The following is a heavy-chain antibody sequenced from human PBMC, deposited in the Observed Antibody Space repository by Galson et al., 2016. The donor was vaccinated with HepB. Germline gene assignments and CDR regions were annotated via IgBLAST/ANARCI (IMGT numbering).Heavy chain of an antibody. CDR1: XXXFNSYA. Sequence: RLSXAASXXXFNSYAXNWVRXAPGKGLEXXXSISGSGDNXYHADSVKGRFTISRDNSKNTVYLQMSSLRGEDXAIYYCARGLRKDSAVRPGDYWGQGAPVT. CDR3: ARGLRKDSAVRPGDY. J-gene: IGHJ4*02. V-gene: IGHV3-21*04. D-gene: IGHD3-16*01. CDR2: ISGSGDNX.